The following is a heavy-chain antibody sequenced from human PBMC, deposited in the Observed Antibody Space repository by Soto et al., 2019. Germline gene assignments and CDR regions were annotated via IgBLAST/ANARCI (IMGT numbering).Heavy chain of an antibody. V-gene: IGHV4-34*01. J-gene: IGHJ4*02. Sequence: QVQLQQWGAGLLKPSETLSLTCAVYGGSFSGYYWSWIRQPPGKGLEWSGEINHSGSTNYNPSLKSRVTISVDTSKNQFSLKLSSVTAADTAVYYCARADDDFWSGVYWGQGTLVTVSS. CDR2: INHSGST. D-gene: IGHD3-3*01. CDR3: ARADDDFWSGVY. CDR1: GGSFSGYY.